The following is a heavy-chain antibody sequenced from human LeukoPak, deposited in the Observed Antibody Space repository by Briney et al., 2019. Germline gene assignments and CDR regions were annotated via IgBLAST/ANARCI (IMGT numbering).Heavy chain of an antibody. CDR1: GFTSSEHT. CDR2: IRYDGSNK. V-gene: IGHV3-30*04. J-gene: IGHJ3*02. D-gene: IGHD1-26*01. CDR3: ANVGGSYLSSDAFDI. Sequence: GRSLRLSCAASGFTSSEHTFHWVRQAPDRGLEWVAFIRYDGSNKYYAGSVKGRFTLSRDNCKNPLYLQMNSLRAEDTAVYYCANVGGSYLSSDAFDIWGQGTMVTVSS.